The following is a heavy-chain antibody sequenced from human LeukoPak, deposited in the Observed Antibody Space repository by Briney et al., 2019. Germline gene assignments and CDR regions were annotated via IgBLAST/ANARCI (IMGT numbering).Heavy chain of an antibody. CDR3: ARDAHYYDSSGITPGGYYYMDV. CDR2: IYTSGST. D-gene: IGHD3-22*01. J-gene: IGHJ6*03. V-gene: IGHV4-4*07. CDR1: GGPFSGYY. Sequence: SETLSLTCAVSGGPFSGYYWSWIRQPAGKGLEWIGRIYTSGSTNYNPSLKSRVTMSVDTSKNQFSLKLSSVTAADTAVYYCARDAHYYDSSGITPGGYYYMDVWGKGTTVTVSS.